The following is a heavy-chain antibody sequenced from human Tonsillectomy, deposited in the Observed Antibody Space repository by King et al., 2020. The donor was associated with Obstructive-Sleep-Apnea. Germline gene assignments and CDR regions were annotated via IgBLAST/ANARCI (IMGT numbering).Heavy chain of an antibody. J-gene: IGHJ6*02. CDR1: GFIFNNYS. Sequence: VQLVESGGGVVQPGRSLRLSCAASGFIFNNYSMHWVRQAPGKGLEWVAFISNDGSDKHYGDSVRGRFTFSRDNSHNTLYLQINSLGAEDTAVFNCARDFEVGTISVYYSYIMDVWGPGITVSVSS. CDR2: ISNDGSDK. CDR3: ARDFEVGTISVYYSYIMDV. V-gene: IGHV3-30*04. D-gene: IGHD5-12*01.